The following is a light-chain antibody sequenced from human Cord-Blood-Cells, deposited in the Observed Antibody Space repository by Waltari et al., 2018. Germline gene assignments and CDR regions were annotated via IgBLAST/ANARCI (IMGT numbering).Light chain of an antibody. CDR1: SSDVGGYNY. CDR3: SSYTSSSTLV. Sequence: QSALTQPASVSGSPGQSITISCTGTSSDVGGYNYVSWYQQHPGKAPKRIIYDVSKRPSGGSKRCYCSKSGNTASLTVSGLQAEDEADYYCSSYTSSSTLVFGGGTKLTVL. V-gene: IGLV2-14*01. J-gene: IGLJ3*02. CDR2: DVS.